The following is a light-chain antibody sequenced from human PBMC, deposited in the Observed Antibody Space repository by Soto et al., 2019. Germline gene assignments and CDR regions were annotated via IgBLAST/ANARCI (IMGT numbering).Light chain of an antibody. CDR1: NSDVGGYNY. CDR2: DVS. J-gene: IGLJ1*01. V-gene: IGLV2-14*01. CDR3: SSYTSSSNV. Sequence: QSALTPPAPLSGAPLPSITISCTGNNSDVGGYNYVSWYQQHPGKAPKLMIYDVSNRPSGVSNRFSGSKSGNTASLTISGLQAEDEADYYCSSYTSSSNVFGTGTKVTVL.